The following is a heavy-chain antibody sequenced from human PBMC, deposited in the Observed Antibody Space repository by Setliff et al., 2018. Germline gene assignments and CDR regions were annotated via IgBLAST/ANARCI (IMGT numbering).Heavy chain of an antibody. V-gene: IGHV3-7*01. CDR3: VKDTTGRDVFDV. J-gene: IGHJ3*01. CDR1: GFTLSNYW. Sequence: GGSLRLSCVDSGFTLSNYWMTWVRQAPGKGLEWVANIKQDSTGKYYADSVKGRFTISRDNAKNSLYLQMNSLRAEDTAVYYCVKDTTGRDVFDVWGQGTMVTVSS. CDR2: IKQDSTGK. D-gene: IGHD1-1*01.